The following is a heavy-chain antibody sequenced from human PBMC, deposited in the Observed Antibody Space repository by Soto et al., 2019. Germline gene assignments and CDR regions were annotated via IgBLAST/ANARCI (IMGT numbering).Heavy chain of an antibody. J-gene: IGHJ6*02. Sequence: GGSLRLSCSASGFTFSSYAMHWVRQAPGKGLEYVSAISSNGGSTYYADSVKGRFTISRDNSKNTLYLQMSSLRAEDTAGYYCVKTPALVTKNPDYGDYSVEYYYYGMDVWGQGTTVTVSS. CDR2: ISSNGGST. CDR1: GFTFSSYA. CDR3: VKTPALVTKNPDYGDYSVEYYYYGMDV. V-gene: IGHV3-64D*08. D-gene: IGHD4-17*01.